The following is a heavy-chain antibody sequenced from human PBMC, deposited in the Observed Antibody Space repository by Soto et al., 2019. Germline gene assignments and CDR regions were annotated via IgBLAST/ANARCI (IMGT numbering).Heavy chain of an antibody. CDR3: VRALELVGAHKALEY. D-gene: IGHD1-26*01. J-gene: IGHJ4*02. CDR2: IYYSGST. V-gene: IGHV4-59*08. CDR1: GGSISSYY. Sequence: SETLSLTCTVSGGSISSYYWSWIRQPPGKGLEWIGYIYYSGSTNYNPSLKSRVTISVDTSKNQFSLKLSSVTAADTAVYYCVRALELVGAHKALEYWGQGIPVS.